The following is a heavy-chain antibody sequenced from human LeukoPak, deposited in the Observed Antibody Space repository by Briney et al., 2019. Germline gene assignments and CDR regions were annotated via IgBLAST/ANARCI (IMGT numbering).Heavy chain of an antibody. V-gene: IGHV3-74*01. Sequence: PGGSLRLSCAASGFTFSSYWMHWVRQAPGKGLVWVSRINTDGSSTSYADSVKGRFTISRDNAKNTLYLQMNSLRAEDTAVYYCARLYDSHYYFDSWAQGTLVTVSS. J-gene: IGHJ4*02. CDR1: GFTFSSYW. CDR2: INTDGSST. D-gene: IGHD3-3*01. CDR3: ARLYDSHYYFDS.